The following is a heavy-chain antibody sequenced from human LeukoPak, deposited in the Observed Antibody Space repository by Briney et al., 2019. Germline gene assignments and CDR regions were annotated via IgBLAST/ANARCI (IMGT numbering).Heavy chain of an antibody. J-gene: IGHJ4*02. CDR2: ISSSGSTI. CDR1: GFTFSSYE. CDR3: ARLGGYQTFDY. D-gene: IGHD5-12*01. Sequence: GGSLRPSCAASGFTFSSYEMNWVRQAPGKGPEWVSYISSSGSTIYYADSVKGRFTISRDNAKNSLYLQMNSLRAEDTAVYYCARLGGYQTFDYWGQGTLVTVSS. V-gene: IGHV3-48*03.